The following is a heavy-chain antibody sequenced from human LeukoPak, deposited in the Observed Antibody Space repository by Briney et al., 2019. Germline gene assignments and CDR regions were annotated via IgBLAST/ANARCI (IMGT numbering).Heavy chain of an antibody. J-gene: IGHJ4*02. V-gene: IGHV4-59*08. CDR2: IYYSGST. Sequence: GSLRLSCAASGFTFSSYAMSWVRQPPGKGLEWIGYIYYSGSTNYNPSLKSRVTISVDTSKNQFSLKLSSVTAADTAVYYCARQTIDSSGWSSGIYWGQGTLVTVSS. D-gene: IGHD6-19*01. CDR1: GFTFSSYA. CDR3: ARQTIDSSGWSSGIY.